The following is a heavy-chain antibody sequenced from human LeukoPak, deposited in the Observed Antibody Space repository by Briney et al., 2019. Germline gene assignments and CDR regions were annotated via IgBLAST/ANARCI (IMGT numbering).Heavy chain of an antibody. Sequence: ASVKVSCKASGYTFTSYGISWVRQAPGQGLEWMGWINPNSGGTNYAQKFQGRVTMTRDTSISTAYMELSRLRSDDTAVYYCARIMVWSSTSCYDYWGQGTLVTVSS. CDR3: ARIMVWSSTSCYDY. J-gene: IGHJ4*02. V-gene: IGHV1-2*02. D-gene: IGHD2-2*01. CDR1: GYTFTSYG. CDR2: INPNSGGT.